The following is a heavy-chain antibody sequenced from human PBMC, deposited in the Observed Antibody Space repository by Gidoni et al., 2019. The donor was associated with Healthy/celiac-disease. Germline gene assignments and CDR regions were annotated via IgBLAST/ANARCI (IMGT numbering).Heavy chain of an antibody. CDR1: GASFRGYY. Sequence: QVQLQQWSAALLKPSETLSLTCAVYGASFRGYYWRWSLQPSGKGLEWIGEINHSGSTNYNPSLKSRVTISVDTSKHQFSLKLSSVTAADTAVYYCARGRASDYWGQGTLVTVSS. CDR3: ARGRASDY. CDR2: INHSGST. J-gene: IGHJ4*02. V-gene: IGHV4-34*01.